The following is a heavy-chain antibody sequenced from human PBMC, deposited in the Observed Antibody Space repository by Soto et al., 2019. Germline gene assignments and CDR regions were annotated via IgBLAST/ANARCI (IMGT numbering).Heavy chain of an antibody. CDR3: ARARRIVAKEQVYDFDY. CDR2: INHSGST. D-gene: IGHD5-12*01. V-gene: IGHV4-34*01. Sequence: WETLSLTCAAYGGSFSGYYWSWIRQPPGKGLEWIGEINHSGSTNYNPSLKSRVTISVDTSKNQFSLKLSSETAADTAVYYCARARRIVAKEQVYDFDYWGQGTLVTVSS. CDR1: GGSFSGYY. J-gene: IGHJ4*02.